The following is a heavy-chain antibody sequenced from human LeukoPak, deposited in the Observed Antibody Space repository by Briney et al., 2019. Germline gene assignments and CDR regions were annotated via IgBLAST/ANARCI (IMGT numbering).Heavy chain of an antibody. V-gene: IGHV3-21*01. CDR2: ISSSGSSI. J-gene: IGHJ3*02. Sequence: GGSLRLSCAASGFTFSDYSMNWVRQAPGKGLEWVSTISSSGSSIFYAASVKGRFTISRDNARNSLYLQMNSLRAEDTAVYYCARDYYGSLDIWGQGTMVTVSS. CDR3: ARDYYGSLDI. CDR1: GFTFSDYS. D-gene: IGHD3-10*01.